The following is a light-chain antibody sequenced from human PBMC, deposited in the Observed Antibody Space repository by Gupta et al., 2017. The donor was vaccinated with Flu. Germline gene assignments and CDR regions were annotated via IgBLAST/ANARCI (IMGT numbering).Light chain of an antibody. CDR3: QVWDSSSRHGWV. V-gene: IGLV3-21*02. CDR2: DDS. Sequence: HTTTFTGRGTNIGGESVGQCQQKPGETPEQIVYDDSDKPPGSAEGRSGSYSASTSTLTISRVVAAEEADYYCQVWDSSSRHGWVFGGGTKLTVL. J-gene: IGLJ3*02. CDR1: NIGGES.